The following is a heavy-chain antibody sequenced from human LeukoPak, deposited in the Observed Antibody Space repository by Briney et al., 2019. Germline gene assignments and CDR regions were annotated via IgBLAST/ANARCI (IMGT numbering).Heavy chain of an antibody. Sequence: PGGSLRLSCAASGFPFSSYWMSWVRQAPGKGLEWVANIKQDGSDKYYVDSVKGRFTISRDNAKNSLYLQLNSLRADDTAVYYCARLTGTTGFDYWGQGTLDTVSS. V-gene: IGHV3-7*01. CDR2: IKQDGSDK. J-gene: IGHJ4*02. D-gene: IGHD1-1*01. CDR1: GFPFSSYW. CDR3: ARLTGTTGFDY.